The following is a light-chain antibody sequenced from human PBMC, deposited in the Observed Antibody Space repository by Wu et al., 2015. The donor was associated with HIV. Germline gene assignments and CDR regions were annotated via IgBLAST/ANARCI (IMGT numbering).Light chain of an antibody. J-gene: IGKJ4*01. CDR2: DAS. CDR3: QQRGTWPPT. Sequence: EIVLTQSPVTLSLSPGERATLSCRASQSVSRYLAWYQQKLGQAPRLLIYDASSRATGIPARFSGSGSGTDFTLSISSLESEDFAVYYCQQRGTWPPTFGGGTKVEIK. V-gene: IGKV3-11*01. CDR1: QSVSRY.